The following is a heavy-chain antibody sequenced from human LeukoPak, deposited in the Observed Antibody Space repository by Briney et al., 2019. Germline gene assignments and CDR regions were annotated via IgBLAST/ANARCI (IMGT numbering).Heavy chain of an antibody. D-gene: IGHD1-26*01. CDR1: GYIFTSNW. J-gene: IGHJ3*02. V-gene: IGHV5-51*01. CDR2: IHPGDSDT. CDR3: GRHQHSGSYGAFDI. Sequence: GASLKISCRASGYIFTSNWIGWGRQLPGKGLEWGGIIHPGDSDTRYSPSFQGQVTISADKSITTAYLQWSSLKASDTAMYYCGRHQHSGSYGAFDIWGQGTMVTVSS.